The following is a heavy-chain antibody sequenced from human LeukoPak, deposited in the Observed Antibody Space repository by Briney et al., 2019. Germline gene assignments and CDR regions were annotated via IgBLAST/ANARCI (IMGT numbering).Heavy chain of an antibody. D-gene: IGHD3-9*01. CDR2: ISYDGSNK. J-gene: IGHJ4*02. V-gene: IGHV3-30-3*02. CDR3: AKILRYFDWSTFDY. CDR1: GLTFSSYA. Sequence: HPGGSLRLSCAASGLTFSSYAMHWVRQAPGKGLEWVAVISYDGSNKYYADSVKGRLTISRDNSKNTLYLQMNSLRAEDTAVYYCAKILRYFDWSTFDYWGQGTLVTVSS.